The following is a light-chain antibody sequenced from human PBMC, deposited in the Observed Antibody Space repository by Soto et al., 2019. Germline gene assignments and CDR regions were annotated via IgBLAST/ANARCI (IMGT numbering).Light chain of an antibody. CDR3: QQSYTTPLT. CDR1: QNIGTY. V-gene: IGKV1-39*01. J-gene: IGKJ4*01. CDR2: AAS. Sequence: DIQMTQSPSSLSAAVGDRVTITCRASQNIGTYSNWYQQKPGKGPKLLIYAASSLQSGVPSRFSGSGSGTGFTLNISSLQPEDFATYHCQQSYTTPLTFGGGTKVDIK.